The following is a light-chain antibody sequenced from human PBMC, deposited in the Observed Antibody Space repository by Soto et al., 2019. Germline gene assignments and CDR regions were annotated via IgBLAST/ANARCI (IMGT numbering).Light chain of an antibody. V-gene: IGKV1-39*01. CDR1: QSISNH. J-gene: IGKJ1*01. CDR3: QHYDSYSEA. CDR2: AAS. Sequence: EIQMTQSPSSMSASVGDRVNITCRASQSISNHLNWYQQKPGKAPKLLIYAASSLQSGVPSRFSGSGSGTDFTLTISSLQPEDFATYYCQHYDSYSEAFGQGTKVDIK.